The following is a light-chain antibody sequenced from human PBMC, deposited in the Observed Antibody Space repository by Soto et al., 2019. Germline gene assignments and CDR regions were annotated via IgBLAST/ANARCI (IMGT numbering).Light chain of an antibody. Sequence: QSVLTQSPSASGTPGQRVTISCSGSSSNIGSNYVYWYQQLPGTAPRLLIYRSNQRPSGVPDRISASQSGTSASLAISGLRSEDESDYYCAAWDDTLDAQVFGGGTKLTVL. V-gene: IGLV1-47*01. CDR2: RSN. J-gene: IGLJ3*02. CDR3: AAWDDTLDAQV. CDR1: SSNIGSNY.